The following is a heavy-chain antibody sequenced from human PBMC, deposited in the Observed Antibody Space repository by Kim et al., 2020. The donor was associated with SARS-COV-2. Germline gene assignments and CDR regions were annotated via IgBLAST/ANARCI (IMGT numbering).Heavy chain of an antibody. V-gene: IGHV3-30*07. CDR3: ARMVAAAGIFYYGMDV. Sequence: SVKGRFTISRDNSKNTLYLRMNSLRAEDTAVYYCARMVAAAGIFYYGMDVWGQGTTVTVSS. D-gene: IGHD6-13*01. J-gene: IGHJ6*02.